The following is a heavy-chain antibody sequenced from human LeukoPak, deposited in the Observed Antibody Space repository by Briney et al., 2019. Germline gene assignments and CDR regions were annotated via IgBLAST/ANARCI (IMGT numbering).Heavy chain of an antibody. J-gene: IGHJ4*02. Sequence: SETLSLTCTVSGDSISSSRSYWGWIRQPPGKGLEWIGSIYYSGSTYYNPSLKSRVTISVDTSKNQFSLKLSSVTAAGTAVYYCARVPTVTFFDYWGQGTLVTVSS. V-gene: IGHV4-39*01. CDR1: GDSISSSRSY. CDR3: ARVPTVTFFDY. CDR2: IYYSGST. D-gene: IGHD4-17*01.